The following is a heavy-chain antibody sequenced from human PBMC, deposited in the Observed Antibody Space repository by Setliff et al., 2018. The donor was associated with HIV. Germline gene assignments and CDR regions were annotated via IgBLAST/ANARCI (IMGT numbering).Heavy chain of an antibody. J-gene: IGHJ6*02. D-gene: IGHD3-10*01. Sequence: PSETLSLTCTVSGGSISSTSYYWGWIRQPPGTGLEWIGSISSSGNTYYNPSLKSRVTTSVDTSKNQFSLKLSSVTAADTAVYYCARDKWFGDLGYYYGMDVWGQGTTVTVSS. CDR2: ISSSGNT. CDR1: GGSISSTSYY. CDR3: ARDKWFGDLGYYYGMDV. V-gene: IGHV4-39*07.